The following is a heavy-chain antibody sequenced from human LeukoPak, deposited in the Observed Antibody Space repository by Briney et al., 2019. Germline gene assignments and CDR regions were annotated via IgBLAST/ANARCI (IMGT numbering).Heavy chain of an antibody. D-gene: IGHD3-22*01. J-gene: IGHJ4*02. CDR1: GDSIKSGDNY. CDR3: ARGSYYYVSTGYYFDY. CDR2: IYYRGST. Sequence: SETLSLTCTVSGDSIKSGDNYWSWVRQSPGTGLEWIGYIYYRGSTSYNPSLKSRITLSVDTSKNQFSLTLSSVTAADTAVYYCARGSYYYVSTGYYFDYWGQGTLVSVSS. V-gene: IGHV4-30-4*01.